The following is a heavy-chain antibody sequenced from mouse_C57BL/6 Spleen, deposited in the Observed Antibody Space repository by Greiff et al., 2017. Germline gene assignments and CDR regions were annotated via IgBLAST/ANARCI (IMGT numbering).Heavy chain of an antibody. D-gene: IGHD2-2*01. Sequence: QVQPPQPGAELVRPGSSVKLSCKASGYTFTSYWMHWVKQRPIPGLEWIGNIDPSDSEPHYNQKFKDKATLTVDKSSSTAYMQHSSLTSEDSAVYYCARWGGYGYWYFDVWGTGTTVTVSS. CDR1: GYTFTSYW. CDR2: IDPSDSEP. CDR3: ARWGGYGYWYFDV. V-gene: IGHV1-52*01. J-gene: IGHJ1*03.